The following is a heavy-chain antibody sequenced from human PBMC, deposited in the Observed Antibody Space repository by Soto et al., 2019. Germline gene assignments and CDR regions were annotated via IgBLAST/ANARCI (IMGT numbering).Heavy chain of an antibody. CDR1: GGSISSSNW. J-gene: IGHJ5*02. Sequence: PSETLSLTCAVSGGSISSSNWWSWVRQPPGKGLEWIGEIYHSGSTNYNPSLKSRVTISVDKSKNQFSLKLSSVTAADTAVYYCARIVTMVRGVIGWFDPWGQGTLVTVS. CDR2: IYHSGST. CDR3: ARIVTMVRGVIGWFDP. D-gene: IGHD3-10*01. V-gene: IGHV4-4*02.